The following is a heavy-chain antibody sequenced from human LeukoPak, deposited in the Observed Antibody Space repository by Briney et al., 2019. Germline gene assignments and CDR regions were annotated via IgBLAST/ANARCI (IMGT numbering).Heavy chain of an antibody. J-gene: IGHJ6*02. V-gene: IGHV3-66*01. CDR1: GGSISSYY. CDR3: ARESYSSGGWYYYGMDV. D-gene: IGHD3-10*01. CDR2: IYSGGST. Sequence: ETLSLTCTVSGGSISSYYWSWVRQAPGKGLEWVSVIYSGGSTYYADSVKGRFTISRDNSKNTLYLQMNSLRAEDTAVYYCARESYSSGGWYYYGMDVWGQGTTVTVSS.